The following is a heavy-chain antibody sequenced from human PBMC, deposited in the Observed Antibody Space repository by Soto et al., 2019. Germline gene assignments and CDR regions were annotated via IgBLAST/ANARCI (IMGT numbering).Heavy chain of an antibody. CDR3: ATRLPTDY. D-gene: IGHD4-17*01. V-gene: IGHV4-34*01. CDR2: INHSGTT. J-gene: IGHJ4*02. CDR1: GGSFSGYY. Sequence: QVQLQQWGAGLLKPSETLSLTCAVYGGSFSGYYWNWIRQPPGKGLEWIGEINHSGTTNYNPSLTNRVTISVDTSKNQFSLKLSSVTAADTAVYSWATRLPTDYWGQGTLVTVSS.